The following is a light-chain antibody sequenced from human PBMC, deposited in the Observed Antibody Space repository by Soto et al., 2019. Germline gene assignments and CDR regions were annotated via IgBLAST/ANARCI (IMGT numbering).Light chain of an antibody. V-gene: IGLV1-40*01. CDR3: QSYDSSLFGLV. CDR2: ANN. CDR1: NSNIGADYG. J-gene: IGLJ3*02. Sequence: QSVLTQPPSVSGALGQRVTISCTGTNSNIGADYGVQRYQQFPGTAPRVLIFANNSRPSGVPDRFSASKSATSASLAIAGLQPDDEANYYCQSYDSSLFGLVFGAGTKLTVL.